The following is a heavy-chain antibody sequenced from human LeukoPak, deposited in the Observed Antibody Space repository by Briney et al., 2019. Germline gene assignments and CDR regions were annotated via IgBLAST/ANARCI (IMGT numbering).Heavy chain of an antibody. CDR3: ARGSSSRFDP. Sequence: ETLSLTCTVSGGSISSHYWSWIRQPPGKGLEWIGYIYYSGSTNYNPSLKSRVTISVDTSKNQFSLKLSSVTAADTAVYYCARGSSSRFDPWGQGTLVTVSS. V-gene: IGHV4-59*11. D-gene: IGHD6-6*01. CDR1: GGSISSHY. CDR2: IYYSGST. J-gene: IGHJ5*02.